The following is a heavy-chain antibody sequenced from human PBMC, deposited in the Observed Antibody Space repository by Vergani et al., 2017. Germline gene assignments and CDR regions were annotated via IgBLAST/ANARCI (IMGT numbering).Heavy chain of an antibody. Sequence: QVQLQESGPGLVKPSETLSLTCPVSGGSISSGGYYWSWIRQHPGKGLEWIGYIYYSGSTYYNPALKSRVTISVDTSKNQFSLKLSSVTAADTAVYYCARGWDTAMAYYFDYWGQGTLVTVSS. CDR2: IYYSGST. CDR3: ARGWDTAMAYYFDY. D-gene: IGHD5-18*01. V-gene: IGHV4-31*03. CDR1: GGSISSGGYY. J-gene: IGHJ4*02.